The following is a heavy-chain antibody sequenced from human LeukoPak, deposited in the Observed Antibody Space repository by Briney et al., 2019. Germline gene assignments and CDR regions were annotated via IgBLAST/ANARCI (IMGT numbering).Heavy chain of an antibody. CDR3: ARHLYSGSTYFDC. CDR1: GGSISSSSYY. Sequence: SETLSLTCTVSGGSISSSSYYWGWIRQPPGKGLEWIGIIYYSGSTYYNPSLKSRLTISVDTSKNQFSLKLSSVTAADTAVYFCARHLYSGSTYFDCWGQGTLVTVSS. V-gene: IGHV4-39*01. J-gene: IGHJ4*02. D-gene: IGHD1-26*01. CDR2: IYYSGST.